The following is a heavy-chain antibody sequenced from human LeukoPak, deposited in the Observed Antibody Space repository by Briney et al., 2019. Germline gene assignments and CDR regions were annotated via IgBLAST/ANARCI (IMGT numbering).Heavy chain of an antibody. CDR2: IWYDGSNK. J-gene: IGHJ4*02. V-gene: IGHV3-33*01. Sequence: GGSLRLSCAASGFTFSSYGMHWVRQAPGKGLEWVAVIWYDGSNKYYADSVKGRFTISRDNSKNTLYLQMNSLRGEDTAVYYCARVKAAAGAFDYWGQGTLVTVSS. CDR3: ARVKAAAGAFDY. D-gene: IGHD6-13*01. CDR1: GFTFSSYG.